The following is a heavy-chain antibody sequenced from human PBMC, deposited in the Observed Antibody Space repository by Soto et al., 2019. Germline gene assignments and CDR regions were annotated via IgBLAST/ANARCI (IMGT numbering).Heavy chain of an antibody. CDR3: ARHKRGGSYSFDY. V-gene: IGHV4-59*08. J-gene: IGHJ4*02. Sequence: PSETLSLTCTVSGGSISSYYWSWIRQPPGKGLEWIGYIYYSGSTNYNPSLKSRVTISVDTSKNQFSLKLSSVTAADTAVYYCARHKRGGSYSFDYWGQGTLVTVS. D-gene: IGHD1-26*01. CDR1: GGSISSYY. CDR2: IYYSGST.